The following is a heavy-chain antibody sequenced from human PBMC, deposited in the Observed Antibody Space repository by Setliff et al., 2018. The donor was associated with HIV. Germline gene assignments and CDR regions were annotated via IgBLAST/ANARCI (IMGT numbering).Heavy chain of an antibody. D-gene: IGHD3-22*01. CDR3: ARKGGYYYVAYYYGMDV. V-gene: IGHV3-30*04. CDR2: ISYDGSNK. CDR1: GFTFSDYV. J-gene: IGHJ6*02. Sequence: GGSLRLSCAASGFTFSDYVMYWVRQAPGKGLEWVAVISYDGSNKYYADSVKGRFTISRDNSKNTLYLQMNSLRAEDTAVYYCARKGGYYYVAYYYGMDVWGQGTTVTVSS.